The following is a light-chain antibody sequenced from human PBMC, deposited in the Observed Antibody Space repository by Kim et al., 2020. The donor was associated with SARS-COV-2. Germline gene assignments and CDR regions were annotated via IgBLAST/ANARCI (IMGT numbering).Light chain of an antibody. Sequence: EIVLTQSPGTLSLSPGERATHSCRASQSVTSNYLTWYQQKPGQAPRLFIYSASRRNTGIPDSFSGSGSGTDFTLTISRLEPEDFAVYFCQQYGSSPYTCGQETKLEIK. V-gene: IGKV3-20*01. CDR1: QSVTSNY. CDR3: QQYGSSPYT. CDR2: SAS. J-gene: IGKJ2*01.